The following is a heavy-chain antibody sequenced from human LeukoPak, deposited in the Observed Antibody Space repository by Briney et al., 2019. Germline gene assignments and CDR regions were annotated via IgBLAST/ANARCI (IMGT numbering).Heavy chain of an antibody. Sequence: GASVKVSCTASGYTFTGCYMHWVRQAPGQGFEWMGWINPNSGDTNYAQKFQGRVTMTGDTSISSAHMELSRLRSDDTAVYYCARANPLYCSSTTCLFDYWGQGTLVTVSS. CDR1: GYTFTGCY. D-gene: IGHD2-2*01. V-gene: IGHV1-2*02. CDR2: INPNSGDT. CDR3: ARANPLYCSSTTCLFDY. J-gene: IGHJ4*02.